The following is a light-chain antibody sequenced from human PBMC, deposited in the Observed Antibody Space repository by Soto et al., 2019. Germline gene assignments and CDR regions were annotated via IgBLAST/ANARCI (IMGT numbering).Light chain of an antibody. J-gene: IGKJ2*01. CDR1: QSVSSSY. CDR2: GAS. CDR3: QEYTNSPT. Sequence: EIVLTQSPGTLSLSPGERATLSCRASQSVSSSYLTWYQQKPGQAPRLLIYGASSRATGIPDRFSGSGSGTDFTLTISRLEPEDFAMYYCQEYTNSPTFGQGTKLAI. V-gene: IGKV3-20*01.